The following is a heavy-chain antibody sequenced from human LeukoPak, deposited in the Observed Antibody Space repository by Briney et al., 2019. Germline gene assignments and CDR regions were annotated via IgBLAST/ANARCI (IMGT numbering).Heavy chain of an antibody. J-gene: IGHJ4*02. CDR1: GFTFSSYS. V-gene: IGHV3-48*01. CDR3: ARVSFYYDSSGPY. CDR2: ISSSSSTI. D-gene: IGHD3-22*01. Sequence: GGSLRLSCAASGFTFSSYSMNWVRQAPGKGLEWVSYISSSSSTIYYTDSVKGRFTISRDNAKNSLYLQMNSLGAEDTAVYYCARVSFYYDSSGPYWGQGTLVTVSS.